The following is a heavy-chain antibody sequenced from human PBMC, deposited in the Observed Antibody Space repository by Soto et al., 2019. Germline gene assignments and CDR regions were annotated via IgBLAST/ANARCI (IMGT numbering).Heavy chain of an antibody. Sequence: AAVKVSCKTSGCTFTRYGISWVRQAPGQGLEWMGWISAHNGNTNYAQKIQGRVTMTTDTSTSTAYMELRSLRSDDTAVYYCAREGGTIAVMYFDYWGQGTLVTVSS. V-gene: IGHV1-18*01. CDR1: GCTFTRYG. CDR3: AREGGTIAVMYFDY. CDR2: ISAHNGNT. D-gene: IGHD6-19*01. J-gene: IGHJ4*02.